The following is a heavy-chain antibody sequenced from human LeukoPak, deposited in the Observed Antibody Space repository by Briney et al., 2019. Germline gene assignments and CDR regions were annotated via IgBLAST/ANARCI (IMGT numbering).Heavy chain of an antibody. V-gene: IGHV1-2*02. D-gene: IGHD2-2*01. Sequence: ASVKVSCKASGYTFTGYYMHWVRQAPGQGLEWMGWINPNSGGTNYAQKFQGRVTMTRDTSISTAYMELGRLRSDDTAVYYCARRAAVPAATAYYYYYYMDVWGKGTTVTVSS. CDR3: ARRAAVPAATAYYYYYYMDV. CDR1: GYTFTGYY. J-gene: IGHJ6*03. CDR2: INPNSGGT.